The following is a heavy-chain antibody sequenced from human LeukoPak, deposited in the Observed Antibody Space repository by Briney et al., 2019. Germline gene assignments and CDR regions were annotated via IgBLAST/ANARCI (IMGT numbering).Heavy chain of an antibody. V-gene: IGHV3-21*01. CDR3: ARRDSSGYSYFDY. Sequence: GGSLRLSXAASGFTFSSYSMNWVRQAPGKGLEWVSSISSSSSYIYYADSVKGRFTISRDNAKNSLYLQMNSLRAEDTAVYYCARRDSSGYSYFDYWGQGTLVTVSS. CDR1: GFTFSSYS. J-gene: IGHJ4*02. D-gene: IGHD3-22*01. CDR2: ISSSSSYI.